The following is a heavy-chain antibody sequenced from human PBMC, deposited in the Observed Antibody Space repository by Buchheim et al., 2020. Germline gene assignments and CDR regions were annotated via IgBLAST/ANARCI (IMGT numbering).Heavy chain of an antibody. V-gene: IGHV4-4*02. CDR3: ANTVRI. CDR2: THRSGST. D-gene: IGHD4-11*01. J-gene: IGHJ4*02. Sequence: QVQLQESGPGLVKPSGTLSLTCAVSGGSISSSDWWTWVRQSPGKGLEWIGETHRSGSTNSNQSPKSRVTISIDKSKTQISLKLNSVTAADTAVYYCANTVRIWGQGTL. CDR1: GGSISSSDW.